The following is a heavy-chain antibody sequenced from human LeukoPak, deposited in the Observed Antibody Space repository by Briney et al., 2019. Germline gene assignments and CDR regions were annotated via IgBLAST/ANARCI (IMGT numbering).Heavy chain of an antibody. CDR2: IIPIFGTA. J-gene: IGHJ4*02. Sequence: ASVKVSCKAPGGTFSSYAISWVRQAPGQGLEWMGGIIPIFGTANYAQKFQGRVTITADKSTSTAYMELSSLRSEDTAVYYCASGYSYGHYYWGQGTLVTVSS. CDR3: ASGYSYGHYY. D-gene: IGHD5-18*01. V-gene: IGHV1-69*06. CDR1: GGTFSSYA.